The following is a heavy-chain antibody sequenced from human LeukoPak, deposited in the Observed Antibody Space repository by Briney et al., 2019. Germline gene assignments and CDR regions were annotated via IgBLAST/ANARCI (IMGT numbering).Heavy chain of an antibody. J-gene: IGHJ4*02. CDR3: TTFGCSTTTCYPGGY. V-gene: IGHV3-15*01. Sequence: GGSLRLSCAASGFTFSNAWMSWVRQAPGKGLEWVGRIKKKTDGGTTDHAAPVKDRFTISRDDSKNTLYLQMNSLKTEGTAVYYCTTFGCSTTTCYPGGYWGQGTLVTVSS. CDR2: IKKKTDGGTT. CDR1: GFTFSNAW. D-gene: IGHD2-2*01.